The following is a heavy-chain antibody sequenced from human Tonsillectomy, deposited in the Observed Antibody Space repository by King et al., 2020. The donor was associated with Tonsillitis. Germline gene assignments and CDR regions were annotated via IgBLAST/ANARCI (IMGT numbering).Heavy chain of an antibody. Sequence: VQLVESGGGLIQPGGSLRLSCAASGFTVSSNYMSWVRQAPGKGLEWVSVIYSGGSTYYADSVKGRLTITRDDSKNTLFLQMNSMRAEDTAVYYCARGYCSSTSCYIPRWFDPWGQGTLVTVSS. V-gene: IGHV3-53*01. D-gene: IGHD2-2*02. CDR2: IYSGGST. J-gene: IGHJ5*02. CDR3: ARGYCSSTSCYIPRWFDP. CDR1: GFTVSSNY.